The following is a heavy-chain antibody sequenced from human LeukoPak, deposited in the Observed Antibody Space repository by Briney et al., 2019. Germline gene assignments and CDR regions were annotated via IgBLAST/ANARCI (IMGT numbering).Heavy chain of an antibody. CDR1: GFTFSSYG. CDR2: ISYDGSNK. Sequence: PGGSLRLSCAASGFTFSSYGMHWVRQAPGKGLEWVAVISYDGSNKYYADSVKGRFTISRDNSKNTLYLQMNSLRAEDTAVYYCAKEGVIWGGDYFDYWGQGTLVTVSS. V-gene: IGHV3-30*18. D-gene: IGHD3-16*01. J-gene: IGHJ4*02. CDR3: AKEGVIWGGDYFDY.